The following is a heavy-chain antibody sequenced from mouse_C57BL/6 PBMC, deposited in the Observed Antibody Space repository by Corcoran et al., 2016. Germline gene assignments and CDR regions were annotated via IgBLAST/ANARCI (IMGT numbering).Heavy chain of an antibody. Sequence: QVQLQQSGAELVKPAASVNISCNASGYAFSSYWMNWLKQRPGKGLEWIGQIYPGDGDTNYNGKFKGKATLTADKSSSTAYMQLSSLTSEDSAVYFCARSDGSRGDYWGQGTTLTVSS. CDR1: GYAFSSYW. CDR2: IYPGDGDT. V-gene: IGHV1-80*01. D-gene: IGHD1-1*01. J-gene: IGHJ2*01. CDR3: ARSDGSRGDY.